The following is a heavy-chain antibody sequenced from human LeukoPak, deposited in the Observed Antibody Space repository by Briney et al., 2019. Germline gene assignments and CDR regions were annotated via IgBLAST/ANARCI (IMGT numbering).Heavy chain of an antibody. J-gene: IGHJ4*02. CDR2: INHSGST. D-gene: IGHD3-3*01. CDR3: ARAFTIFGVVIRYYFDY. CDR1: GGSFSGYY. V-gene: IGHV4-34*01. Sequence: SETLSLTCAVYGGSFSGYYWSWIRQPPGKGLEWIGEINHSGSTNYNPSLKSRVTISVDTSKNQFSLKLSSVTAADTAVYCCARAFTIFGVVIRYYFDYWGQGTLVTVSP.